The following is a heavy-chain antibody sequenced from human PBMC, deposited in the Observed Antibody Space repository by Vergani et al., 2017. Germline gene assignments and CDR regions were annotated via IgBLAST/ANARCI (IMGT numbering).Heavy chain of an antibody. CDR2: INPSGGHT. V-gene: IGHV1-46*03. CDR3: ARGDYGILTGYRY. CDR1: GYTFSNNY. J-gene: IGHJ4*02. D-gene: IGHD3-9*01. Sequence: QVQVVQSGADVKKSGASVKVSCKTSGYTFSNNYMHWVRQAPGQGLEWMGIINPSGGHTNYAQKFQGRVTMTRDTSTSTVYMELSSLRSEDTAIYYCARGDYGILTGYRYLGQGTLVTVSA.